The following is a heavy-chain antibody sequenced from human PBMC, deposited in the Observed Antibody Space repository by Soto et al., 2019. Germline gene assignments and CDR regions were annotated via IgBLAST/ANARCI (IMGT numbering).Heavy chain of an antibody. CDR3: ATKNRRGYSYGVDY. V-gene: IGHV4-30-4*02. CDR1: GCSISSIRYY. D-gene: IGHD5-18*01. CDR2: IYYSGST. Sequence: SDTLSLTYIISGCSISSIRYYWSWIRQHPGKGLEWIGYIYYSGSTYYNPSLKSRVTISVDTSKNQFSLKLSSVTAADTAVYYCATKNRRGYSYGVDYWGQG. J-gene: IGHJ4*02.